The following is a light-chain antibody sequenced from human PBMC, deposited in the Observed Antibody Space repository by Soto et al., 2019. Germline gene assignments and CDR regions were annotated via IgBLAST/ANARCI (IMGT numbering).Light chain of an antibody. CDR1: SSDVDGYNY. J-gene: IGLJ1*01. CDR3: SSYTSSSTNV. Sequence: QSVLTQPASVSGSPGQSITISCTGTSSDVDGYNYVSWYQQHPGKAPKLMIYEVSNRPSGVSNRFSGSKSGNTASLTISGLQAEDEADYYCSSYTSSSTNVFGTGTKLTVL. CDR2: EVS. V-gene: IGLV2-14*01.